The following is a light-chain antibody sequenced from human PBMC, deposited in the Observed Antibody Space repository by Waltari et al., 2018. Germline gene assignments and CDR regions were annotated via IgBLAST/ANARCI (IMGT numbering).Light chain of an antibody. CDR3: QSADSSLVV. J-gene: IGLJ2*01. CDR1: VFPRKY. Sequence: SYELTQPPSASVSPGQTARITCSGDVFPRKYAYWYQQKQGQAPVMVIYKDNERPEGIPERFSGSSSGRSATLTISGAQAEDEADYYCQSADSSLVVFGGGTKLTVL. CDR2: KDN. V-gene: IGLV3-25*03.